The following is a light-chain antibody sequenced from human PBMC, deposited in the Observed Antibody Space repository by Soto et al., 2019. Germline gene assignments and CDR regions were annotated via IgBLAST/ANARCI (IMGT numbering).Light chain of an antibody. J-gene: IGKJ4*01. Sequence: DIQMTQSPSSLSASVGDRVAITCRASQSIGSYLNWYQQAPGRAPKFLISAASSLQSGVPSRFSGSGSGTDFPLTISSLQPEDFATYFCQQSYYTPLTFGGGTKVDIK. V-gene: IGKV1-39*01. CDR3: QQSYYTPLT. CDR1: QSIGSY. CDR2: AAS.